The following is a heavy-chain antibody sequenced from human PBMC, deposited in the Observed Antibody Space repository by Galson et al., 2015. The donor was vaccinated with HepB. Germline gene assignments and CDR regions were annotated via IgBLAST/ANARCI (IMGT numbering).Heavy chain of an antibody. D-gene: IGHD2-2*01. Sequence: TLSLTCAVSGGSISSGGYSWSWIRQPPGKGLEWIGYIYHSGSTYYNPSLKSRVTISVDRSKNQFSLKLSSVTAADTAVYYCARGKSFCSSTSCNRGLRGPSYWFDPWGQGTLVTVSS. CDR2: IYHSGST. CDR3: ARGKSFCSSTSCNRGLRGPSYWFDP. CDR1: GGSISSGGYS. J-gene: IGHJ5*02. V-gene: IGHV4-30-2*01.